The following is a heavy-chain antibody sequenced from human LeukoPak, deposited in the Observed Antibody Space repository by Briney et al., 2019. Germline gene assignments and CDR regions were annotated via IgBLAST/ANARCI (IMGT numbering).Heavy chain of an antibody. CDR1: GFIFSDAW. CDR3: TSLAAYDP. V-gene: IGHV3-15*01. J-gene: IGHJ5*02. Sequence: VWSLRLSREASGFIFSDAWRNWVRQAPGKGRECVGRVMTKTGGGTTDYAAAVKGRFTISRDDSKNTVYLQMNSLNLEDTAVYYCTSLAAYDPWDQGTLVTVSS. CDR2: VMTKTGGGTT.